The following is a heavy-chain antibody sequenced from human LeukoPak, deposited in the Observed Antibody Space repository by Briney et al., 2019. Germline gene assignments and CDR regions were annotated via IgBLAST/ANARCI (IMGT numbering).Heavy chain of an antibody. D-gene: IGHD1-26*01. J-gene: IGHJ4*02. V-gene: IGHV4-39*01. Sequence: SETLSLTCTVSGVSISSSSYYWNWIRQPPGKGLEWIGNIKYGGSTYYNPSLKSRVTISVDTSKSQFSLKLSSVTAADTAVFYCARRIGGSAEIDYWGQGTLVTVSS. CDR2: IKYGGST. CDR3: ARRIGGSAEIDY. CDR1: GVSISSSSYY.